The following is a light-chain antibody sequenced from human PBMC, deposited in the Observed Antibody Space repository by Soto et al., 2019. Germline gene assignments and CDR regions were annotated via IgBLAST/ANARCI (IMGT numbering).Light chain of an antibody. CDR2: RNN. CDR1: SSNIGSNY. CDR3: AAWDDSRSGVV. V-gene: IGLV1-47*01. J-gene: IGLJ2*01. Sequence: QSVLTQPPSASGTPGQRVTISCSGSSSNIGSNYVYWYQQLPGTAPKLLIYRNNQRPSGVPDRFSGSKSGTSASLATSGRLSADEADYYCAAWDDSRSGVVFGGGTKLTVL.